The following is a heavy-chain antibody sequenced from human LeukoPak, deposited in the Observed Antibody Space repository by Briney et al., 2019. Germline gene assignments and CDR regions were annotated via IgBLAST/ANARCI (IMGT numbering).Heavy chain of an antibody. CDR1: GFTFSSYG. CDR3: ARDRTSGYDWDDAFDI. D-gene: IGHD5-12*01. J-gene: IGHJ3*02. CDR2: IWYDGSNK. V-gene: IGHV3-33*01. Sequence: WSLRLSCAASGFTFSSYGMHWVRQAPGIGLEWVSVIWYDGSNKYYADSVKGRFTISRDNSKNTLYLQMNSLRAEDTAVYYCARDRTSGYDWDDAFDIWGQGTMVTVSS.